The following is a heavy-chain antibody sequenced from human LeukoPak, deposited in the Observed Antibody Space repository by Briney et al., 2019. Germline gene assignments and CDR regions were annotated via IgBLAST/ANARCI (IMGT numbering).Heavy chain of an antibody. CDR1: GFSYITYG. D-gene: IGHD3-22*01. J-gene: IGHJ4*02. CDR2: ITSTVANI. Sequence: GGPLSLSCAASGFSYITYGMSWVRGSRGEGREGVSDITSTVANIYYADSVRGRFTISRDNSKNTLYLEMNNLRADDTAVYYCVKPNYYDSSGYYWGQGTLVSVSS. V-gene: IGHV3-23*01. CDR3: VKPNYYDSSGYY.